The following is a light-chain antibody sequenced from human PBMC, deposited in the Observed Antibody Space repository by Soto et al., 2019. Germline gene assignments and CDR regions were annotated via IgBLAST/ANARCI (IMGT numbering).Light chain of an antibody. CDR3: QQYNSYSPT. J-gene: IGKJ1*01. V-gene: IGKV1-5*03. Sequence: DIQMTQSPSTLSASVGDRVTITCRASQSISSWLAWYQQKPGKALKLLIYKASGLESGVPSRFSGSGSGTDFTLTISSLQPDDFATYYCQQYNSYSPTFGQGTKVDIK. CDR2: KAS. CDR1: QSISSW.